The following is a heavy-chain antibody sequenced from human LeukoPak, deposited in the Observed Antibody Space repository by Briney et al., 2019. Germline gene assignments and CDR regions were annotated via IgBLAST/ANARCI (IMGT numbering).Heavy chain of an antibody. Sequence: GGSLRLSCAASGFTFSSSAMSWVRQVPGKGLEWVSGISASGGSTYYADSVKGRFTISRDNSKNTLYLQMNSLTSEDTATYNCARAEGADTGYYYACGYWGQGTLVTVSS. J-gene: IGHJ4*02. V-gene: IGHV3-23*01. CDR1: GFTFSSSA. CDR2: ISASGGST. CDR3: ARAEGADTGYYYACGY. D-gene: IGHD3-22*01.